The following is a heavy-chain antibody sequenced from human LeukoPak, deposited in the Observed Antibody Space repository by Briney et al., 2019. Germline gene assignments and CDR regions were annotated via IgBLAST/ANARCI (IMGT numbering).Heavy chain of an antibody. Sequence: ASVKVSCKASGYTFTSYGISWVRQAPGQGLEWMGWISAYNGNTNYAQKLQGRVTMTTDTSTSTAYMELRSLRSDDTAVYYCAREDCSSTSCYFSDYWGQGTLVTVSS. CDR2: ISAYNGNT. CDR3: AREDCSSTSCYFSDY. D-gene: IGHD2-2*01. CDR1: GYTFTSYG. V-gene: IGHV1-18*01. J-gene: IGHJ4*02.